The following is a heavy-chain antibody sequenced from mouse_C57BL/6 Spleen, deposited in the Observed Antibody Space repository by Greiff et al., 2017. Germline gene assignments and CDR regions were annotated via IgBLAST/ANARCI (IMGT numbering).Heavy chain of an antibody. CDR1: GYTFTSYW. J-gene: IGHJ1*03. CDR3: ARYGYHGCFDD. Sequence: VQLQQPGTELVKPGASVKLSCKASGYTFTSYWMHWVKQRPGQGLEWIGNINPSNGGTNYNEKFKSKATLTVDKSSSTAYMHLSSLTSEASAVYYCARYGYHGCFDDWGKGTPVTVSS. V-gene: IGHV1-53*01. CDR2: INPSNGGT. D-gene: IGHD2-2*01.